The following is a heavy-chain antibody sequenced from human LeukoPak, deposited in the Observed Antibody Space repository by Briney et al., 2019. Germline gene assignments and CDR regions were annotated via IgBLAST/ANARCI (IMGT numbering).Heavy chain of an antibody. CDR1: GGSFTGISNY. D-gene: IGHD2-15*01. V-gene: IGHV4-39*02. CDR2: IYKTGHA. J-gene: IGHJ6*03. CDR3: ARGLHYVDV. Sequence: SETLSLTCTVSGGSFTGISNYWTWLRQPPGKELEWIGKIYKTGHADYNPSLKSRVTLSVDTTNNQFSLRLTSATAADTGVYYCARGLHYVDVWGKGITVSVSS.